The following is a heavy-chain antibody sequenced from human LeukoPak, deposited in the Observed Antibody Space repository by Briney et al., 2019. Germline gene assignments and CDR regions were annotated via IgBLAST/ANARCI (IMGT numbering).Heavy chain of an antibody. D-gene: IGHD1-26*01. CDR1: GYTFTSYA. Sequence: GASVKVSCKASGYTFTSYAMHWVRQAPGQRLEWMGWINAGNGNTKYSQKFQGWVTMTRDTSISTAYMELSRLRSDDTAVYYCARSSGSYGWFDYWGQGTLVTVSS. J-gene: IGHJ4*02. V-gene: IGHV1-3*01. CDR2: INAGNGNT. CDR3: ARSSGSYGWFDY.